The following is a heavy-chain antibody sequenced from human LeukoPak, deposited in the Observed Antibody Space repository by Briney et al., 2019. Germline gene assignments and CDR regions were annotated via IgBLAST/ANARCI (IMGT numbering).Heavy chain of an antibody. CDR2: ISYDGSNK. CDR3: ARDSVRGVIPDY. Sequence: GGSLRLSCVASGFTFSSYAMHWVRQAPGKGLEWVAVISYDGSNKYYADSVKGRFTISRDNSKNTLYLQMNSLRAEDTAVYYCARDSVRGVIPDYWGQGTLVTVSS. V-gene: IGHV3-30-3*01. D-gene: IGHD3-10*01. CDR1: GFTFSSYA. J-gene: IGHJ4*02.